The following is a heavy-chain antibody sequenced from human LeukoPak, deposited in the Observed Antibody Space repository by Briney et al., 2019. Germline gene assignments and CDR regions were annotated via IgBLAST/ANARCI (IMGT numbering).Heavy chain of an antibody. V-gene: IGHV1-69*04. CDR3: ARGGSSSNAFDI. J-gene: IGHJ3*02. CDR1: GGTFSSYA. Sequence: PVASVKVSCKASGGTFSSYAISWVRQAPGQGLEWMGRIIPILGIANYAQKFQGRVTITADESTNTAYMELSSLRSEDTAVYYCARGGSSSNAFDIWGQGTMVTVSS. D-gene: IGHD6-6*01. CDR2: IIPILGIA.